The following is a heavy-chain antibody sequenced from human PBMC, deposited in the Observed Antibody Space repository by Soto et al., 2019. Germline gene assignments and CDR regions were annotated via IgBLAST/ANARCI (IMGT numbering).Heavy chain of an antibody. CDR3: AKDFGGLYNWFDP. D-gene: IGHD3-16*01. J-gene: IGHJ5*02. CDR2: INPYNANT. CDR1: GYTFTNHG. Sequence: ASVKVSCKTSGYTFTNHGINWVRQAPGQGLEWMGWINPYNANTNYAQKLQGRVTMTTDTSTSTAYMELSSLTSEDTAVYYCAKDFGGLYNWFDPWGQGTLVTVSS. V-gene: IGHV1-18*04.